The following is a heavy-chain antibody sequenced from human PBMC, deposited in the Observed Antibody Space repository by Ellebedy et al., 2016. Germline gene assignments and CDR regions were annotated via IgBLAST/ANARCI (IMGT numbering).Heavy chain of an antibody. V-gene: IGHV4-34*01. Sequence: SETLSLTXAVYGGSFSGYYWSWIRQPPGKGLEWIGEINHSGSTNYNPSLKSRVTISVDTSKNQFSLKLSSVTAADTAVYYCAGRSGWSPNYWGQGTLVTVSS. CDR3: AGRSGWSPNY. CDR1: GGSFSGYY. J-gene: IGHJ4*02. D-gene: IGHD6-19*01. CDR2: INHSGST.